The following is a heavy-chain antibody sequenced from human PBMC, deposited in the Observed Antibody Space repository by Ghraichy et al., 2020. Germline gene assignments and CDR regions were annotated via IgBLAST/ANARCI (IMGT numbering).Heavy chain of an antibody. D-gene: IGHD6-6*01. CDR2: ISDTGGST. J-gene: IGHJ4*02. Sequence: GGSLRLSCAASAFTFRNYAMSWVRQAPGEGLEWVSAISDTGGSTYYADSVKGRFTISRDNTKNTLYLQMNSLRADDTAVYYCAKRIDYSSSSAYFDYWGQGALVTVSS. CDR1: AFTFRNYA. V-gene: IGHV3-23*01. CDR3: AKRIDYSSSSAYFDY.